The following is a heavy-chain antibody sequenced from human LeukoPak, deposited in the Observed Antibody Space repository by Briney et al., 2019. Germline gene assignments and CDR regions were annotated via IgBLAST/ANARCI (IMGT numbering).Heavy chain of an antibody. V-gene: IGHV3-53*01. Sequence: GGSLRLSCAASGVTVSNNYMNWVRQAPGKGLEWVAVIKGRFTISRHNSKNTLYLQMNSLRPDDTAVYYCAKSGGGDYYYYYYMDVWGKGTTVTVSS. CDR1: GVTVSNNY. CDR3: AKSGGGDYYYYYYMDV. D-gene: IGHD3-16*01. J-gene: IGHJ6*03.